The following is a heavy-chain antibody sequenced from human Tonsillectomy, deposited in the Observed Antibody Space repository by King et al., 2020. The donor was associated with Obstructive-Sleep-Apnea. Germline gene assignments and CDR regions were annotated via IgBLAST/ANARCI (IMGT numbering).Heavy chain of an antibody. CDR3: ARDHPSIGELSTH. V-gene: IGHV4-4*07. J-gene: IGHJ4*02. Sequence: QLQESGPGLVKPSETLSLTCTVSGGSINSYYWSWIRQPAGKGLEWIGRIYPSGSTNYNPSLKSRVTMSVDTSKNQFSLKLSSVTAADTAVYYCARDHPSIGELSTHWGQGTLVTVSS. CDR2: IYPSGST. D-gene: IGHD3-10*01. CDR1: GGSINSYY.